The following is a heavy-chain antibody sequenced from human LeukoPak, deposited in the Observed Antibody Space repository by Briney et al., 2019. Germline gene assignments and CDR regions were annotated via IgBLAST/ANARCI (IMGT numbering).Heavy chain of an antibody. CDR1: GGSFSGYH. D-gene: IGHD2-8*01. Sequence: SETLSLTCAVYGGSFSGYHWSWIRQPPGKGLEWIGEINHSGSTNYNPSLKSRVTISVDTSKNQFSLKLSSVTAADTAVYYCARGLPFTIVLMVYARGEWFDPWGQGTLVTVSS. CDR3: ARGLPFTIVLMVYARGEWFDP. V-gene: IGHV4-34*01. CDR2: INHSGST. J-gene: IGHJ5*02.